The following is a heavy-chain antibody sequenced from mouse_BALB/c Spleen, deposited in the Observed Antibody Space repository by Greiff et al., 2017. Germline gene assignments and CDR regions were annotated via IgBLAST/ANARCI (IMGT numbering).Heavy chain of an antibody. V-gene: IGHV1-18*01. D-gene: IGHD2-4*01. CDR2: INPYNGGT. CDR1: GYSFTGYT. CDR3: ARGRDEYDAWFAY. Sequence: VQLQQSGPELVKPGASMKISCKASGYSFTGYTMNWVKQSHGKNLEWIGLINPYNGGTSYNQKFKGKATLTVDKSSSTAYMKLLSLTSEDSAVYYCARGRDEYDAWFAYWGQGTLVTVSA. J-gene: IGHJ3*01.